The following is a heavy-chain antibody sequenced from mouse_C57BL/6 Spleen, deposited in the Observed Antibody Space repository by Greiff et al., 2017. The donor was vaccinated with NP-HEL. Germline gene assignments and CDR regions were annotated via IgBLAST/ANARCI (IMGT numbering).Heavy chain of an antibody. CDR2: INYDGSST. CDR3: ARADSSGYAY. J-gene: IGHJ3*01. Sequence: EVMLVESEGGLVQPGSSMKLSCTASGFTFSDYYMAWVRQVPEKGLEWVANINYDGSSTYYLDSLKSRFIISRDNAKNILYLQMSSLKSEDTATYYCARADSSGYAYWGQGTLVTVSA. D-gene: IGHD3-2*02. CDR1: GFTFSDYY. V-gene: IGHV5-16*01.